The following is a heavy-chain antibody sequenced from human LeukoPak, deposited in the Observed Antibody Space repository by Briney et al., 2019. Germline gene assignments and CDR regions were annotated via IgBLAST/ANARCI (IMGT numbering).Heavy chain of an antibody. Sequence: SETLSLTCAASGGTFSGYYRSWIRQPPGKGLEWIGEINHTGSTKYNPSLKSRVTISVDTSKNQFSLKLSSVTAADTAVYYCARGQSSFQIRRDFDYWGQGTLVTVSS. CDR2: INHTGST. J-gene: IGHJ4*02. D-gene: IGHD2-15*01. V-gene: IGHV4-34*01. CDR3: ARGQSSFQIRRDFDY. CDR1: GGTFSGYY.